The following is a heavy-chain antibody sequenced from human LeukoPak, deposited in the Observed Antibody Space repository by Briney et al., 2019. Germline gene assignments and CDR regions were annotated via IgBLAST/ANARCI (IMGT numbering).Heavy chain of an antibody. CDR2: IYTSGST. CDR1: GGSISSYY. Sequence: TSETLSLTCTVSGGSISSYYWSWIRQPAGKGLEWIGRIYTSGSTNYNPSLKSRVTMSVDTSKNQFSLKLSSVTAADTAVYYCARDQPYYYDSSGYYYYYYMDVWGKGTTVTVSS. D-gene: IGHD3-22*01. V-gene: IGHV4-4*07. CDR3: ARDQPYYYDSSGYYYYYYMDV. J-gene: IGHJ6*03.